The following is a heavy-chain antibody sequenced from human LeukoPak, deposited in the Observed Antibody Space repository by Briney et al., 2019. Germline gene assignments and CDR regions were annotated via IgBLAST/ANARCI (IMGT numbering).Heavy chain of an antibody. J-gene: IGHJ3*02. D-gene: IGHD5-18*01. CDR1: GYSISSGSY. CDR2: IYHSGST. CDR3: ATPGMVNDAFDI. Sequence: SETLSLTCAVSGYSISSGSYWGWIRQPPGKGLEWIGSIYHSGSTYYNPSLKSRVTISVDTSKNQFSLKLSSVTAADTAVYYFATPGMVNDAFDIWGQGTMVIVSS. V-gene: IGHV4-38-2*01.